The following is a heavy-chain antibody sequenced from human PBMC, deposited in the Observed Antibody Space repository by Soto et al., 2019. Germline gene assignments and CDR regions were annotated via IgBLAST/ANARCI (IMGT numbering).Heavy chain of an antibody. V-gene: IGHV3-30*18. CDR2: ISYDGSNK. D-gene: IGHD3-10*01. CDR1: GFTFSSYG. CDR3: AKCTGSGSYLPWFDP. J-gene: IGHJ5*02. Sequence: QVQLVESGGGVVQPGRSLRLSCAASGFTFSSYGMHWVRQAPGKGLEWVAVISYDGSNKYYADSVKGRFTISRDNSKNTLYLQMNSLRAEDTAVYYCAKCTGSGSYLPWFDPWGQGTLVTVSS.